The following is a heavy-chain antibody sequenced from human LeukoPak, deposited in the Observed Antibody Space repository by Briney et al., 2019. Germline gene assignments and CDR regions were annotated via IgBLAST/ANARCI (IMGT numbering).Heavy chain of an antibody. CDR2: IIPIFGTA. J-gene: IGHJ4*02. CDR3: ATWPMVRGVISYFDY. Sequence: GSLVKVSCKASGGTFSSCGLSWVRQAPGQGLEWMGGIIPIFGTANYAQKFQGRVTITADESTSTAYMELSSLRSEDTAVYYCATWPMVRGVISYFDYWGQGTLVTVSS. CDR1: GGTFSSCG. D-gene: IGHD3-10*01. V-gene: IGHV1-69*01.